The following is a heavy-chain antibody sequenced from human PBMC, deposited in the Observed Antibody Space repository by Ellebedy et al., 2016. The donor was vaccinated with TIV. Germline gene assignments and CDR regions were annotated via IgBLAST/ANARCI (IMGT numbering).Heavy chain of an antibody. CDR1: GYIFSNYG. D-gene: IGHD1-26*01. V-gene: IGHV3-21*01. Sequence: GGSLRLXCAGSGYIFSNYGIHWVRQAPGKGLEWVSTISGGGENTHYADSMKGRFIISRDNAKNTVYLQMNSLRVEDTAVYYCARNVEWEVFDYWGQGVLVIVSS. CDR3: ARNVEWEVFDY. CDR2: ISGGGENT. J-gene: IGHJ4*02.